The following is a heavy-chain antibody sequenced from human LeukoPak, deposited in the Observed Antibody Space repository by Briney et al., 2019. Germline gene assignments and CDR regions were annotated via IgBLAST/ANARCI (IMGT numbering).Heavy chain of an antibody. CDR1: GFTLSLHW. CDR2: IKYTASET. D-gene: IGHD3-10*02. CDR3: AELGITMIGGV. J-gene: IGHJ6*04. Sequence: GGSLRLSCAASGFTLSLHWMTWVRQAPGKGLEWVANIKYTASETYYVDSVKGRFTISRDNAKNSLYLQMNSLRAEDTAVYYCAELGITMIGGVWGKGTTVTISS. V-gene: IGHV3-7*01.